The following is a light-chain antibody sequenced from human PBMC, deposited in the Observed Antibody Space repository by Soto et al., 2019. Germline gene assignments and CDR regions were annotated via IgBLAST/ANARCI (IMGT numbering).Light chain of an antibody. V-gene: IGKV3-20*01. Sequence: EIVLTQSPGTLSLSPGERATLSCRPSQSVSSTYLDWYQQKPGQAPRLLIYAASSRATGIPDRFSGGASATDFTLIISRLESEDFAVYYCRHYINSQWTFGQGTKVEIK. CDR2: AAS. J-gene: IGKJ1*01. CDR1: QSVSSTY. CDR3: RHYINSQWT.